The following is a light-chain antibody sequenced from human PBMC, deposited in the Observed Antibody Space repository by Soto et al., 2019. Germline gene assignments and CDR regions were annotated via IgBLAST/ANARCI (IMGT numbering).Light chain of an antibody. Sequence: EIVVTQSPATLSLSPGERATLSCRASQSISTNLAWYQQKPGQAPRLLIYDASNRATGIPARFTGSGSGTDFTLTSSSLEPEDFAVYYCQQRSTLPLTFGGGTKVEIK. CDR3: QQRSTLPLT. J-gene: IGKJ4*01. V-gene: IGKV3-11*01. CDR2: DAS. CDR1: QSISTN.